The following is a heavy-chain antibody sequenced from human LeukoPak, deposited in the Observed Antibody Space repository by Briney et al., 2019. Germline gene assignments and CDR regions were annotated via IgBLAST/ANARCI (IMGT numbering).Heavy chain of an antibody. CDR3: ARVRAAAGTTPFDY. V-gene: IGHV4-39*07. CDR1: GGSISSSSYY. J-gene: IGHJ4*02. Sequence: KASETLSLTCTVSGGSISSSSYYWGWIRQPPGKGLEWIGSIYYSGSTYYNPSLKSRVTISVDTSKNQFSLKLSSVTAADTAVYYCARVRAAAGTTPFDYWGQGTLVTVSS. CDR2: IYYSGST. D-gene: IGHD6-13*01.